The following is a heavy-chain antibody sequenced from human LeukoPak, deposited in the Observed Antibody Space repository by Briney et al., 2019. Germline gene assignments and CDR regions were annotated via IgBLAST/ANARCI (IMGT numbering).Heavy chain of an antibody. V-gene: IGHV3-23*01. CDR1: GFTFSSYA. D-gene: IGHD2-2*02. CDR3: ARRSCSSTSCYRGYYYGSGSFYFDY. Sequence: EGSLRLSCAASGFTFSSYAMSWVRQAPGKGLEWVSAISGSGGSTYYADSVKGRFTISRDNSKNTLYLQMNSLRAEDTAVYYCARRSCSSTSCYRGYYYGSGSFYFDYWGQGTLVTVSS. J-gene: IGHJ4*02. CDR2: ISGSGGST.